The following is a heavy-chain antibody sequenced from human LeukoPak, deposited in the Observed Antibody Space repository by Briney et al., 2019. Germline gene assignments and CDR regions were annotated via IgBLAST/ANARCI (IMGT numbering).Heavy chain of an antibody. Sequence: ASVKVSCKASGYTFTSYGISRVRQAPGQGLEWMGWISAYNGNTNYAQKLQGRVTMTTDTSTSTAYMELRSLRSDDTAVCYCAVANWGPPILRTTDFDYWGQGTLVTVSS. V-gene: IGHV1-18*01. CDR2: ISAYNGNT. D-gene: IGHD7-27*01. J-gene: IGHJ4*02. CDR3: AVANWGPPILRTTDFDY. CDR1: GYTFTSYG.